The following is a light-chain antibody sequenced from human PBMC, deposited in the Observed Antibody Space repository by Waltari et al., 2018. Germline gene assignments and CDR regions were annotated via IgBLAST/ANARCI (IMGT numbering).Light chain of an antibody. V-gene: IGLV2-23*02. J-gene: IGLJ3*02. CDR3: CSYAGSWIWV. CDR2: EVT. Sequence: QGALTERDPESGSPGQSKTSSCRGRKRDVETYNVVSWYQKHPGKAPKLIIYEVTNRPSGISDRFSGFKTGNTASLTISGLQAEDEADYYCCSYAGSWIWVFGGGTGLTVL. CDR1: KRDVETYNV.